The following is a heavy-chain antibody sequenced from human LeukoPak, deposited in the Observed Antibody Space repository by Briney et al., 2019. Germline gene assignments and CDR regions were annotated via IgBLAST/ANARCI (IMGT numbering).Heavy chain of an antibody. CDR1: GYTLTELP. CDR3: ATGTSGSYYVGIVRPIDY. V-gene: IGHV1-24*01. CDR2: FDPDDGET. J-gene: IGHJ4*02. Sequence: ASVKVSCKVSGYTLTELPIHWVRQAPGKGLEWMGGFDPDDGETVYAQMFQGRVTMTEDTSSNTASMELSSLRSEDTAVYYCATGTSGSYYVGIVRPIDYWGQGTLVTVSS. D-gene: IGHD1-26*01.